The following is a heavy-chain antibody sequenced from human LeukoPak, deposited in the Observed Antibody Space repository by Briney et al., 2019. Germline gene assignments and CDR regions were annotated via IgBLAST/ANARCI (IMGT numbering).Heavy chain of an antibody. CDR3: ARLYCSGGSCYNYMDV. V-gene: IGHV3-20*04. CDR1: GFTFDDYG. D-gene: IGHD2-15*01. CDR2: INWNGGST. J-gene: IGHJ6*03. Sequence: GGSLRLSCAASGFTFDDYGMSWVRQAPGKGLEWVSGINWNGGSTGYADSVKGRFAISRDNAKNSLYLQMNSLRAEDTALYYCARLYCSGGSCYNYMDVWSKGTTVTVSS.